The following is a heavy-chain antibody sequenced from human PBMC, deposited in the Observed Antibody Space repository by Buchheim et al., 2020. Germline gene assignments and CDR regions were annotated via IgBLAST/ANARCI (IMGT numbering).Heavy chain of an antibody. CDR3: ARDTIFGVVTTTIEYYYYGMDV. Sequence: EVQLVESGGSLVQPGGSLRLSCAASGFTFSSYEMNWVRQAPGKGLEWVSYISSSGSTIYYADSVKGRFTISRDNAKNSMYLQMNRLRAEDTAVYYCARDTIFGVVTTTIEYYYYGMDVWGQGTT. CDR1: GFTFSSYE. D-gene: IGHD3-3*01. V-gene: IGHV3-48*03. J-gene: IGHJ6*02. CDR2: ISSSGSTI.